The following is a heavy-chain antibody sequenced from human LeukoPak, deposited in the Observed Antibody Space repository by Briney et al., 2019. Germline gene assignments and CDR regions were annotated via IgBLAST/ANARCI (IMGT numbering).Heavy chain of an antibody. CDR2: ISSSSSYI. V-gene: IGHV3-21*01. CDR3: ARGSPGGY. J-gene: IGHJ4*02. CDR1: GFTFSSYS. Sequence: GGSLRLSCAASGFTFSSYSMNWVRQAPGKGLEWVSSISSSSSYIYYADSVKGRLAISRDNAKKALYLQMNSLGAEDTAVYYCARGSPGGYWGQGTLVTVSS.